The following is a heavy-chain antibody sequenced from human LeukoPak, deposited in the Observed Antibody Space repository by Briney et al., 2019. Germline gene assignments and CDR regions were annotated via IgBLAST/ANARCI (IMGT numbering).Heavy chain of an antibody. Sequence: GGSLRLSCAASGFTFSSCSMNWVRQAPGKGLEWVSYISSSSSTIYYADSVKGRFTISRDNAKNSLYLQMNSLRAEDTAVYYCARFTIGQLGPYYYFDYWGQGTLVTVSS. V-gene: IGHV3-48*01. J-gene: IGHJ4*02. CDR2: ISSSSSTI. D-gene: IGHD6-6*01. CDR1: GFTFSSCS. CDR3: ARFTIGQLGPYYYFDY.